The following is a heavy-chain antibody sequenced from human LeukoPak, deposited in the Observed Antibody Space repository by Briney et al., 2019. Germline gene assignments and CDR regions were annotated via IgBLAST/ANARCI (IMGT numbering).Heavy chain of an antibody. Sequence: ASVKVSCKASGYTFTSYDINWVRQATGQGLEWMGWINPNSGGTNYAQKFQGRVTMTRDTSISTAYMELSRLRSDDTAVYYCARGFRYCSSTSCPGLGLLLRYWGQGTLVTVSS. CDR1: GYTFTSYD. CDR2: INPNSGGT. J-gene: IGHJ4*02. CDR3: ARGFRYCSSTSCPGLGLLLRY. D-gene: IGHD2-2*01. V-gene: IGHV1-2*02.